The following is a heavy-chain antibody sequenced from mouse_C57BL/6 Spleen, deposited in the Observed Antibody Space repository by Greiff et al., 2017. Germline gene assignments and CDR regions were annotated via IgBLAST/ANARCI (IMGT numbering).Heavy chain of an antibody. V-gene: IGHV5-9*01. CDR3: ARHTGSSPPFAY. CDR2: ISGGGGNT. CDR1: GFTFSSYT. J-gene: IGHJ3*01. D-gene: IGHD1-1*01. Sequence: EVQLVESGGGLVKPGGSLKLSCAASGFTFSSYTMSWVRQTPEKRLEWVATISGGGGNTYYPDSVKGRFTISRDNAKNTLYLQMSSLRSEDTALYYCARHTGSSPPFAYWGQGTLVTVSA.